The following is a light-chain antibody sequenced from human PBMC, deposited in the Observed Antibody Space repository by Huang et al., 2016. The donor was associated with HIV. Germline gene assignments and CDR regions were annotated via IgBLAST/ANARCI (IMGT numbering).Light chain of an antibody. V-gene: IGKV3-11*01. CDR3: QQRSKWPLT. J-gene: IGKJ4*01. CDR1: QSIGTY. CDR2: DVS. Sequence: EIVLTQSPVTLSLSPGDRATLSCRASQSIGTYLAWYQQKSGQAPRLLISDVSNRAAGVPARFSARGSEKDFTLTIASLDPDDFAIYHCQQRSKWPLTFGGGTKVEMK.